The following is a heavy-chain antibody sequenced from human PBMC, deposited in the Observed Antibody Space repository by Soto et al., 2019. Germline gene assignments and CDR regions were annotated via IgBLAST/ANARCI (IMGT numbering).Heavy chain of an antibody. V-gene: IGHV3-21*01. CDR1: GFTFSSYS. Sequence: EVQLVESGGGLVKPGGSLRLSCAASGFTFSSYSMNWVRQAPGKGLEWVSSISSSSSYIYYADSVKGRFTISRDNAKNSLYLQMNSLRAEDTAVYYCARDAPAGGTTHDAFDIWGQGTMVTVSS. CDR3: ARDAPAGGTTHDAFDI. J-gene: IGHJ3*02. D-gene: IGHD1-7*01. CDR2: ISSSSSYI.